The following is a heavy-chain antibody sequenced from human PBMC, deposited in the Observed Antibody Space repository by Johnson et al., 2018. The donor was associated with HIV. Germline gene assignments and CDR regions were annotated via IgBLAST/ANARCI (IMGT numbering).Heavy chain of an antibody. Sequence: VQLVESGGGLVQPGGSLILSCAASGFTFSSYWMHWVRQAPGKGLVWVSRISSDGSSTYYADSVKGRFTISRDNSKNPQYLQMNSLRAEDTAVYYCARDRARDAFDVWGQGTMVTVSS. CDR2: ISSDGSST. D-gene: IGHD3-10*01. V-gene: IGHV3-74*01. J-gene: IGHJ3*01. CDR3: ARDRARDAFDV. CDR1: GFTFSSYW.